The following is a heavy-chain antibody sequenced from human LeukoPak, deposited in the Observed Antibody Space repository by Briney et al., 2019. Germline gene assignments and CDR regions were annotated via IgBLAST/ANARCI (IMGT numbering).Heavy chain of an antibody. D-gene: IGHD3-3*01. CDR3: ARDLRFLEWLPDNWFDP. CDR2: ISTSGST. V-gene: IGHV4-4*07. CDR1: GGSISSYY. J-gene: IGHJ5*02. Sequence: SETLSLTCTVSGGSISSYYWSWIRQPAGKGLEWIGRISTSGSTNYNPSLKSRVTMSVDTSNNQFSLKLTSVTAADTAVYYCARDLRFLEWLPDNWFDPWGQGTLVTVSS.